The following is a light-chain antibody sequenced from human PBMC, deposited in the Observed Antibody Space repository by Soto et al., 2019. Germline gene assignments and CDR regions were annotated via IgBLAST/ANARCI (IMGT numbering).Light chain of an antibody. J-gene: IGKJ1*01. V-gene: IGKV3-15*01. CDR3: QQYNNWPRT. CDR2: GAS. Sequence: EIVMTQSPGTLSVSPGERATLSCRASQSVSSNLAWYQQKPGQAPRLLIYGASTGATGIPARFSGSGSGTEFTLTISSLQSEDFAVYYCQQYNNWPRTFGQGTKVEIK. CDR1: QSVSSN.